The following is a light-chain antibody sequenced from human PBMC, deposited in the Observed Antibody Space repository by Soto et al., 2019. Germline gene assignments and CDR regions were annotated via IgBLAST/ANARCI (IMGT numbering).Light chain of an antibody. CDR3: QQCCTSPRT. Sequence: DIQMTQSPSTLSAGVGDRVTITCRASQRINTYLNWYQQKPGKAPTLLIYAASNLQSGVPSRFSGGGSGTDFTLTINTLQPDDFATYFCQQCCTSPRTFGQGTKVEIK. CDR2: AAS. V-gene: IGKV1-39*01. J-gene: IGKJ1*01. CDR1: QRINTY.